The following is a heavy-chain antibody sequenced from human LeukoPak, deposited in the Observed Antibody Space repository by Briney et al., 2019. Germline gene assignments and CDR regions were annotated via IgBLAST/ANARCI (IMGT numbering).Heavy chain of an antibody. CDR2: IYYSGST. CDR1: GGSISSGGYY. CDR3: AREVLLWFGEDGLGRLRGYFDY. D-gene: IGHD3-10*01. Sequence: SETLSLTCTVSGGSISSGGYYWSWIRQHPGKGPEWIGYIYYSGSTYYNPSLKSRVTISVDTSKNQFSLKLSSVTAADTAVYYCAREVLLWFGEDGLGRLRGYFDYWGQGTLVTVSS. J-gene: IGHJ4*02. V-gene: IGHV4-31*03.